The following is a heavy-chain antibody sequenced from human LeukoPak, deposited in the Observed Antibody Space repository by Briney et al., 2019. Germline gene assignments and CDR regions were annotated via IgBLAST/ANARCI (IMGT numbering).Heavy chain of an antibody. V-gene: IGHV3-73*01. J-gene: IGHJ4*02. Sequence: PGGSLRLSCAASGFTFSDSAMHWVRKASGKGLEWVGRIRSKANSYATAYAASVKGRFTISRDESKNTAYLQMNSLKTEDTAVYYCVTSVAGPDYWGQGTLVTVSS. CDR3: VTSVAGPDY. CDR2: IRSKANSYAT. CDR1: GFTFSDSA. D-gene: IGHD6-19*01.